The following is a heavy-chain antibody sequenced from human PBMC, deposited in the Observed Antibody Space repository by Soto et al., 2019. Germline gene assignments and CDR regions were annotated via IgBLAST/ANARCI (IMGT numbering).Heavy chain of an antibody. D-gene: IGHD6-19*01. CDR3: ARGMASSYVDV. J-gene: IGHJ4*02. CDR2: SNPHSAGT. V-gene: IGHV1-2*04. Sequence: QVPLVQSGAEVKKPGASVKVSCKASGYTFTDYYLHWVRHAPGQELEWMGRSNPHSAGTNMAQQFQSWVTMTWDTSISTASMELGRLKSDDTAVYYCARGMASSYVDVWGQGTLVTVSS. CDR1: GYTFTDYY.